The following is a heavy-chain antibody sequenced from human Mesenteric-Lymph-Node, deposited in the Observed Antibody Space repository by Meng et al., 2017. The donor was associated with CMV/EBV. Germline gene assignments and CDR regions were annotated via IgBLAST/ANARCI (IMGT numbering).Heavy chain of an antibody. CDR2: MNPNSGNT. J-gene: IGHJ4*02. Sequence: KVSCKASGYNFNSYDIDWVRQATGQGLEWMGWMNPNSGNTGYAQKFQGRVTMTRNTSISTAYMELSSLRSEDTAVYYCARAQTGNFDYWGQGTLVTVSS. D-gene: IGHD7-27*01. CDR1: GYNFNSYD. V-gene: IGHV1-8*01. CDR3: ARAQTGNFDY.